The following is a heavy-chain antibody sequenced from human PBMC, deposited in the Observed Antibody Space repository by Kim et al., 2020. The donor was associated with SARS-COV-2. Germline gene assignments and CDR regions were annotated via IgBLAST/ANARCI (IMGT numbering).Heavy chain of an antibody. V-gene: IGHV3-15*07. J-gene: IGHJ4*01. Sequence: GGSLRLSCEVSGIPFSNAWFNWVRQVPGKGLEWVGRIKSKSDGGTADLAALVKGRFAISSDDSKNTLYLLMNSLRTDDSAVYYCTTVSMRWGQGTLVTVS. D-gene: IGHD2-2*01. CDR3: TTVSMR. CDR1: GIPFSNAW. CDR2: IKSKSDGGTA.